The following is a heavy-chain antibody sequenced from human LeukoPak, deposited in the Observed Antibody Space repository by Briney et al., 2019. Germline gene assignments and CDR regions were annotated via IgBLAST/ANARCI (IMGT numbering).Heavy chain of an antibody. V-gene: IGHV4-59*01. Sequence: PSETLSLTCTVSGGSISSYYWSWIRQPPGKGLEWIGYIYYSGSTNYNPSLKSRVTISVDTSKNQFSLKLSSVTAADTAVYYCARDRSNWNDLGYFDYWGQGTLVTVSS. CDR1: GGSISSYY. J-gene: IGHJ4*02. D-gene: IGHD1-20*01. CDR2: IYYSGST. CDR3: ARDRSNWNDLGYFDY.